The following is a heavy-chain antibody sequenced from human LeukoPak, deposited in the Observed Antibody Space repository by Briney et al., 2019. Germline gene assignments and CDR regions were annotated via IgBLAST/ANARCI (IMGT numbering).Heavy chain of an antibody. Sequence: GGSLRLSCAASGFTFSSYWMTWVRQAPGKGLEWVATIKEDGSEKYYVDSVKGRFTISRDNSKNSLYLQMNSLSAEDTAVYYCARGGVRTFVYYGQGTLVTVSS. J-gene: IGHJ4*02. V-gene: IGHV3-7*04. CDR3: ARGGVRTFVY. CDR2: IKEDGSEK. CDR1: GFTFSSYW.